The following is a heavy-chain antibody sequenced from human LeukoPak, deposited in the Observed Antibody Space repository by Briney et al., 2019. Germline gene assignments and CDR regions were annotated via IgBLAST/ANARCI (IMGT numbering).Heavy chain of an antibody. CDR3: TKEGYYCSGIFPDY. CDR1: GFTFSSYG. D-gene: IGHD3-10*01. CDR2: ISYDGSDK. Sequence: GSLSPSCAASGFTFSSYGMHWVRQAPGKGLEWVAVISYDGSDKYYADSVEGRFTISRDNSKNTLSLQMNSLRADDTALYYCTKEGYYCSGIFPDYWGRGTLVTVSS. V-gene: IGHV3-30*18. J-gene: IGHJ4*02.